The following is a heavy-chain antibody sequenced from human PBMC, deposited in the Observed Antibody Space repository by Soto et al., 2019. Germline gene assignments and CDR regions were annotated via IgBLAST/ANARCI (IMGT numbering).Heavy chain of an antibody. CDR2: IYYSGST. CDR1: GGSISSGGYY. V-gene: IGHV4-31*03. CDR3: AREKAARYFFDY. Sequence: QVQLQESGPGLVKPSQTLSLTCTVSGGSISSGGYYWSWIRQHPGKGLEWIGYIYYSGSTYYNPSVKSRVTISVDTSKNQFSLKLSSVTAADTAVYYCAREKAARYFFDYWGQGTLVTVSS. J-gene: IGHJ4*02. D-gene: IGHD6-6*01.